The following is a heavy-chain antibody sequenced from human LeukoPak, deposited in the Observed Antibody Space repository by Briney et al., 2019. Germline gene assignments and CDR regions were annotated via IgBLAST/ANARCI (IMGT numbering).Heavy chain of an antibody. Sequence: PGGSLRLSCAASGFTFSSYEMIWVRQAPGKGLEWTSYISSSGGTTYYADSVKGRFTISRDNAKNSLYLQMNSLRAEDTAVYYCASAGYSYGYRIFDYWGQGTLVTVSS. CDR3: ASAGYSYGYRIFDY. CDR1: GFTFSSYE. D-gene: IGHD5-18*01. V-gene: IGHV3-48*03. CDR2: ISSSGGTT. J-gene: IGHJ4*02.